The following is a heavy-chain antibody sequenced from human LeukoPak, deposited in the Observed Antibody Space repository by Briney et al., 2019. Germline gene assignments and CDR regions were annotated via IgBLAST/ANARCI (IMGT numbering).Heavy chain of an antibody. CDR1: RYTFTGYY. CDR2: INPNSGGT. Sequence: ASVKVSCKTSRYTFTGYYMHWVRQAPGQGLEWMGWINPNSGGTNNAQKFQGRVTMTRDTSISTAYMELSSLRADDTAVYYCARDYPAVAGGGDAFDIWGQGTMVTVSS. CDR3: ARDYPAVAGGGDAFDI. V-gene: IGHV1-2*02. J-gene: IGHJ3*02. D-gene: IGHD6-19*01.